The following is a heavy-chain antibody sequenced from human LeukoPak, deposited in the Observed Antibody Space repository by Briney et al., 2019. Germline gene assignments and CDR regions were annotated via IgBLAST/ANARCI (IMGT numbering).Heavy chain of an antibody. CDR3: ARDQGQWPEP. V-gene: IGHV3-21*01. CDR2: ISSSSSCI. D-gene: IGHD6-19*01. CDR1: GFTFSSYS. Sequence: GGSLRLSCAASGFTFSSYSMNWVRQAPGKGLEWVSSISSSSSCIYYADSVKGRFTISRDNAKNSLYLQMNSLRAEDTAVYYCARDQGQWPEPWGQGTLVTVSS. J-gene: IGHJ5*02.